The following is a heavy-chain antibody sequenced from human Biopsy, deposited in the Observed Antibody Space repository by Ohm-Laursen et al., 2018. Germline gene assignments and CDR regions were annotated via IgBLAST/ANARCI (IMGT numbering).Heavy chain of an antibody. CDR3: TRGNYYYDSLAYYYWFDA. J-gene: IGHJ5*02. D-gene: IGHD3-22*01. CDR2: INATTGDT. CDR1: GYTFTGYH. Sequence: GASVKASRKASGYTFTGYHAHSVRQAPGQGLGWMVWINATTGDTNYAQKFQGRVTMIRDTSISTASVDLSRLRSDDTAVYYCTRGNYYYDSLAYYYWFDAWGQGTLVTVSS. V-gene: IGHV1-2*02.